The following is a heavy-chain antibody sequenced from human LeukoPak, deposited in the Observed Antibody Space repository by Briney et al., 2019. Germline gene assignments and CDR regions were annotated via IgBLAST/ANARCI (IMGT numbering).Heavy chain of an antibody. CDR2: INPNSGGT. CDR3: ARDSGDIVVVVAANPEDWFDP. V-gene: IGHV1-2*02. Sequence: ASVKVSCKASGGTFSSYAISWVRQAPGQGLEWMGWINPNSGGTNYAQKFQGRVTMTRDTSISTAYMELSRLRSDDTAVYYCARDSGDIVVVVAANPEDWFDPWGQGTLVTVSS. D-gene: IGHD2-15*01. CDR1: GGTFSSYA. J-gene: IGHJ5*02.